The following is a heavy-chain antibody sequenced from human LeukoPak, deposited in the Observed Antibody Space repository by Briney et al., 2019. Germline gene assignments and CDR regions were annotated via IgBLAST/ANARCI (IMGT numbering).Heavy chain of an antibody. CDR2: ISWNGAST. CDR1: GFSFDDLG. CDR3: AIAVCPTIKFCDSSYFMDV. Sequence: PGGSLRLSCAASGFSFDDLGMTWVRQAPGKGLEWVAGISWNGASTGYADSVRGRFTISRDNAKNSLYLQMNSLRAEDTALYYCAIAVCPTIKFCDSSYFMDVWGKGTTVNVS. V-gene: IGHV3-20*04. D-gene: IGHD6-6*01. J-gene: IGHJ6*03.